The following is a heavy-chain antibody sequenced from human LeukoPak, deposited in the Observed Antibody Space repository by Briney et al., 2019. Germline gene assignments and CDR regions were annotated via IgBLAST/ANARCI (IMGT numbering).Heavy chain of an antibody. CDR2: IYYSGST. V-gene: IGHV4-59*04. CDR1: GGSISSYY. J-gene: IGHJ4*02. CDR3: AATNIVVVPAASQDDY. Sequence: SETLSLTCTVSGGSISSYYWSWIRQPPGKGLEWIGGIYYSGSTYYNPSLKSRITMSVDTSKNQFSLKLSSVTAADTAVYYCAATNIVVVPAASQDDYWGQGTLVTVSS. D-gene: IGHD2-2*01.